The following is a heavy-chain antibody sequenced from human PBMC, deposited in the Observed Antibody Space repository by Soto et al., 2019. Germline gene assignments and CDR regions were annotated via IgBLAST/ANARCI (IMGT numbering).Heavy chain of an antibody. V-gene: IGHV3-30*18. Sequence: QVQLVESGGGVVQPGTSLRLSCVVSGFTLSNTGVHWVRQAPGKGLEWVAMISHDGFSQHYVDSVRGRFTISRDNSKNTLYLLMDSLRPEDTSVYYCAKDWGSSGWFNWFDSWGQGTLVIVSS. D-gene: IGHD6-13*01. CDR2: ISHDGFSQ. CDR1: GFTLSNTG. CDR3: AKDWGSSGWFNWFDS. J-gene: IGHJ5*01.